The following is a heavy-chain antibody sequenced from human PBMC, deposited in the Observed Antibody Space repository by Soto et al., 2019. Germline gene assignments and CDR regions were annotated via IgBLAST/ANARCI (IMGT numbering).Heavy chain of an antibody. V-gene: IGHV1-2*04. Sequence: ASVKVSCKTSRDTFSGYYMHWVRQAPGQGLEWMGWINPNTGATKNAQKFQDWVTMTTDTSTNTAYMELRSLTSDDTAVYYCTRAGASDWNYVSTSSWGQGTLVTVSS. D-gene: IGHD1-7*01. J-gene: IGHJ4*02. CDR1: RDTFSGYY. CDR2: INPNTGAT. CDR3: TRAGASDWNYVSTSS.